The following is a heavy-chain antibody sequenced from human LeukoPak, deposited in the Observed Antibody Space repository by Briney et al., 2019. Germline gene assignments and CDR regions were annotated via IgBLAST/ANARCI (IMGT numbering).Heavy chain of an antibody. CDR3: ARSMVRGVSPFLAFDI. Sequence: SVKVSCKASGYTFTGYYMHWVRQAPGQGLEWMGRINPNSGGTNYAQKFQGRVTMTRDTSISTAYLDLRRLRPDDTAVYYCARSMVRGVSPFLAFDIWGQGTMVTVSS. J-gene: IGHJ3*02. D-gene: IGHD3-10*01. CDR2: INPNSGGT. CDR1: GYTFTGYY. V-gene: IGHV1-2*06.